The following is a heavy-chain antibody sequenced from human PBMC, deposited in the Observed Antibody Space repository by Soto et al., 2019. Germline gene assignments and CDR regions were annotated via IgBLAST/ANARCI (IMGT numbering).Heavy chain of an antibody. CDR2: ISASGEKP. V-gene: IGHV3-23*01. D-gene: IGHD6-19*01. CDR3: AKLELLEFGGDS. Sequence: EVHLLESGGGVVQPGKSLKISCATSGFAFSDYPMTWVRQPPGQGLEWVSGISASGEKPYYADSVKGRFTISRDNSKNTLSLQMNSLRVEDTGIYYCAKLELLEFGGDSWGQGPLVTVSS. CDR1: GFAFSDYP. J-gene: IGHJ4*02.